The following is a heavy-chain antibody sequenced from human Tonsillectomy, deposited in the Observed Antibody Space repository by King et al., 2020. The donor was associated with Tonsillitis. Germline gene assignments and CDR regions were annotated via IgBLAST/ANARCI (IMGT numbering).Heavy chain of an antibody. CDR3: ARGEQYFDFWSGYNYFDA. D-gene: IGHD3-3*01. J-gene: IGHJ4*02. CDR1: GFTFSSYS. V-gene: IGHV3-48*01. Sequence: VQLVESGGGLVQPGGSLRLSCAASGFTFSSYSMNCVRQAPGKGLEWISYITSTTNSIYYADSVRGRFTISRDNAKNSLYLQMNSLRAEDTAVYFCARGEQYFDFWSGYNYFDAWGQGTLVTVSS. CDR2: ITSTTNSI.